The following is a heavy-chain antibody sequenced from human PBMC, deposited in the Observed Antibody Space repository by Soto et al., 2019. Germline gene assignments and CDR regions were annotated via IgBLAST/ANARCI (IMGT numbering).Heavy chain of an antibody. CDR1: GGSISSYY. Sequence: SETLSLTCTVSGGSISSYYWSWIRQPPGKGLEWIGYIYYSGSTNYNPSLKSRVTISVDTSKNQFSLKLSSVTAADTAVYYCARGGLAAARPLNWFDPWGQGILVTAPQ. J-gene: IGHJ5*02. D-gene: IGHD6-13*01. CDR3: ARGGLAAARPLNWFDP. V-gene: IGHV4-59*08. CDR2: IYYSGST.